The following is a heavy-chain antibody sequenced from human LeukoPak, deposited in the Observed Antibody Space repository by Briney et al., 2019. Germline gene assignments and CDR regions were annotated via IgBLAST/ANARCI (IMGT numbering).Heavy chain of an antibody. CDR1: GFTFSAYG. V-gene: IGHV3-33*06. Sequence: GRSLRLSCATSGFTFSAYGMHWVRQAPGKGLEWVAIMYYDGGNKYYADSVKGRFTISRDNSNNTLYLQMNSLGAEDTGVYHCAKGGGQTFLSYMDVWGKGTTVTVS. CDR3: AKGGGQTFLSYMDV. J-gene: IGHJ6*03. D-gene: IGHD2-15*01. CDR2: MYYDGGNK.